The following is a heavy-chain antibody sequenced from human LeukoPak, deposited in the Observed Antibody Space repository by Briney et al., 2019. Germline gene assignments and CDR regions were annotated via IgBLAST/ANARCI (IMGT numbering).Heavy chain of an antibody. CDR3: ASGSPIYSSGWYAFDI. D-gene: IGHD6-19*01. J-gene: IGHJ3*02. CDR1: GDTISNDDAA. V-gene: IGHV6-1*01. CDR2: SYYTSKWLN. Sequence: SQTLSLTCAISGDTISNDDAAWAWIRQSPSRGLEWLGRSYYTSKWLNDYALSVRSRVTITPDTSKNQFSLRLNSVTPEDTAVYYCASGSPIYSSGWYAFDIWGQGTMVTVSS.